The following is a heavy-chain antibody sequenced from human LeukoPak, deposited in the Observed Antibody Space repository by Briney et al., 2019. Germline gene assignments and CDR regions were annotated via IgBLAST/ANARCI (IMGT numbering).Heavy chain of an antibody. D-gene: IGHD3-3*01. V-gene: IGHV2-26*01. J-gene: IGHJ4*02. CDR1: GFSLSNARMG. CDR3: ARSTTIFGVVILEYYFDY. Sequence: SGPTLVNPTETLTLTCTVSGFSLSNARMGVSWICQPPGKALEWLAHIFSNDEKSYSTSLKSRLTISKDTSKSQVVLTMTNMDPVDTATYYCARSTTIFGVVILEYYFDYWGQGTLVTVSS. CDR2: IFSNDEK.